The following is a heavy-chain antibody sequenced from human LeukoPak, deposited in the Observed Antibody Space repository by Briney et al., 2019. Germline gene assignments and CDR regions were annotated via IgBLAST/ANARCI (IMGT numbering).Heavy chain of an antibody. CDR2: IYYSGST. Sequence: SETLSLTCTVSGGSISSYYWSWIRQPPGKGLEWIGYIYYSGSTNYNPSLKSRVTISVDTSKNQFSLKLSSVTAADTAVYYCARGPMGCSGGSCYFGWFDPWGQGTLVTVSS. CDR3: ARGPMGCSGGSCYFGWFDP. CDR1: GGSISSYY. J-gene: IGHJ5*02. D-gene: IGHD2-15*01. V-gene: IGHV4-59*01.